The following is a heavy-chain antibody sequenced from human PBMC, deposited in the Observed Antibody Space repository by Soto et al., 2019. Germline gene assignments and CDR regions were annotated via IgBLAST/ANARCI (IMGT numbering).Heavy chain of an antibody. CDR1: GFTFSSYG. CDR2: ISYDGSNK. CDR3: AKDRKQLVRGTWYYFDY. Sequence: GGSLRLSCAASGFTFSSYGMHWVRQAPGKGLEWVAVISYDGSNKYYADSVKGRFTISRDNSKNTLYLQMNSLRAEDTAVYYCAKDRKQLVRGTWYYFDYWGQGTLVTVSS. D-gene: IGHD6-6*01. V-gene: IGHV3-30*18. J-gene: IGHJ4*02.